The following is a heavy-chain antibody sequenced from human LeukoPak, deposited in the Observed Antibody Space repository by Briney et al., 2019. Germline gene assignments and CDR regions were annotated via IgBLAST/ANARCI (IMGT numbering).Heavy chain of an antibody. J-gene: IGHJ4*02. D-gene: IGHD1-26*01. V-gene: IGHV1-24*01. CDR3: ATLPRDGSYTDY. CDR1: GYTLTELS. CDR2: FDPEDGET. Sequence: ASVKVSCKASGYTLTELSMHWVRQAPGKGLEWMGGFDPEDGETIYAQKFQGRVTMTEDTSTDTAYMELSSLRSEDTAEYYCATLPRDGSYTDYWGQGTLVTVSS.